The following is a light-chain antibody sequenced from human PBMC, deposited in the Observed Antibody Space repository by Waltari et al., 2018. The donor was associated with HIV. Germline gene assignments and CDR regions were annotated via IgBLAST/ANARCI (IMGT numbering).Light chain of an antibody. V-gene: IGLV9-49*01. CDR1: SDYSNYT. J-gene: IGLJ1*01. CDR3: GADHGSGSNYVYV. CDR2: VGTGGIVG. Sequence: QPMLTQPPSASASLGASVTLTCTLSSDYSNYTVDWYQQRPGTGPRFVMRVGTGGIVGSKGDGIPDRFSVLGSGLNRYLTIKNIQEEDEGDYHCGADHGSGSNYVYVFGTGTKVTVL.